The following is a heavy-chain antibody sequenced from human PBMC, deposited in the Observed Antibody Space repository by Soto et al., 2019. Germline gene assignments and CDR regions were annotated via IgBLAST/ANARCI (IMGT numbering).Heavy chain of an antibody. J-gene: IGHJ6*02. D-gene: IGHD3-10*01. Sequence: GGSLRLSCLASGFTFSDFAMTWVRHVRGRGLEWVASLDGAGGSTYYAESVRGRFSISRDNSQNTLFLQMKRLTVDDTAIYYCAAPRDEYGSGVSWFTYGTDIWGQGTTVTVSS. V-gene: IGHV3-23*01. CDR1: GFTFSDFA. CDR2: LDGAGGST. CDR3: AAPRDEYGSGVSWFTYGTDI.